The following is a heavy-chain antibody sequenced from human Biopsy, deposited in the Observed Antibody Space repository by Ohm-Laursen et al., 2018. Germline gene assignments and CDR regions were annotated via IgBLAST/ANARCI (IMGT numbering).Heavy chain of an antibody. D-gene: IGHD6-19*01. CDR2: IWYDGTNE. J-gene: IGHJ2*01. CDR1: GFTFGHYA. V-gene: IGHV3-33*01. CDR3: ARGLSSGWYGYFDV. Sequence: SLRLSCSASGFTFGHYAMHWVRQAPGKGLEWISLIWYDGTNEDYADSVKGRFTISRDNSKNTLYLQINTLTLEDTAFYYCARGLSSGWYGYFDVWGRGTLVTVSS.